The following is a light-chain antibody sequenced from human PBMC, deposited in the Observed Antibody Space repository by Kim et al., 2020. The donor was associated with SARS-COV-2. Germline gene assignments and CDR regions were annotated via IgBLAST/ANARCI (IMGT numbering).Light chain of an antibody. Sequence: EYVLTQSPGTLSLSPGERATLSCRASQIVSGNFLAWYQQKPGQAPRLLIYGASTRAPGIPHTFSGSGSGTDFTLTISRLEPEDFAVYYCLQYGTSSQTFGQGTKVDIK. CDR2: GAS. CDR1: QIVSGNF. V-gene: IGKV3-20*01. CDR3: LQYGTSSQT. J-gene: IGKJ1*01.